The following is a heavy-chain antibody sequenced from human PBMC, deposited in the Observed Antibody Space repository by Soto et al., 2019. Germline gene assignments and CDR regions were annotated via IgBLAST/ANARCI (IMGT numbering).Heavy chain of an antibody. CDR1: GYTFSSYG. Sequence: QVQLVQSGAEVKKPGASVKVSCKASGYTFSSYGISWVRQAPGQGLEWLGWISAYNGNTNYAQKLQARVTVTTDTYDNTAYIEVRSLRSDDTAVYYCASDGIGGWLPQYYWGHGTLVTVSS. CDR3: ASDGIGGWLPQYY. V-gene: IGHV1-18*04. CDR2: ISAYNGNT. J-gene: IGHJ4*01. D-gene: IGHD2-15*01.